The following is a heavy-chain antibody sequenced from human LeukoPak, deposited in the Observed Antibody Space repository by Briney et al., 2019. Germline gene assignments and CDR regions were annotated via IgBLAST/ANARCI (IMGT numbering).Heavy chain of an antibody. J-gene: IGHJ3*02. CDR2: IYYSGST. CDR3: ARVSYCGGDCYSDHDAFDI. D-gene: IGHD2-21*01. CDR1: GGSISSYY. V-gene: IGHV4-59*12. Sequence: SETLSLTCTVSGGSISSYYWSWIRQPPGKGLEWIGYIYYSGSTNYNPSLKSRVTMSVDTSKNQFSLKLSSVTAADTAVYYCARVSYCGGDCYSDHDAFDIWGQGTMVTVSS.